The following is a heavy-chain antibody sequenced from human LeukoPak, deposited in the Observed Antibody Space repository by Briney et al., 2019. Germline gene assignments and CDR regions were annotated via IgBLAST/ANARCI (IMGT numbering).Heavy chain of an antibody. CDR1: GGSISSSSYY. Sequence: PSETLSLTCTVSGGSISSSSYYWGWIRQPPGKGLEWIGSIYYSGSTCYNPSLKSRVTISVDTSKNQFSLKLSSVTAADTAVYYCARHAPYSSGWTGFDYWGQGTLVTVSS. CDR3: ARHAPYSSGWTGFDY. V-gene: IGHV4-39*01. J-gene: IGHJ4*02. D-gene: IGHD6-19*01. CDR2: IYYSGST.